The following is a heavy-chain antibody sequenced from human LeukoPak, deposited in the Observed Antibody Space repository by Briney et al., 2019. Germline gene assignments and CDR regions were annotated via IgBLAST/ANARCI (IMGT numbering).Heavy chain of an antibody. CDR2: ISYDGSDK. D-gene: IGHD5-18*01. Sequence: GGSLRLSCAASGFTFSTYAMHWVRQAPGKGLEWVAVISYDGSDKYYADSVKGRFTISRDNSKNTLFLQMNSLRAEDTAVYYCAREYVDTAPGIFDYWGQGTLVTVSS. CDR3: AREYVDTAPGIFDY. V-gene: IGHV3-30*04. J-gene: IGHJ4*02. CDR1: GFTFSTYA.